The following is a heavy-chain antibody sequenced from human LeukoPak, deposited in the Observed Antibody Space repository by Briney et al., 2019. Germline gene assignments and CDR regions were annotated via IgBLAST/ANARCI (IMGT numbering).Heavy chain of an antibody. CDR3: ARVNGYSYGAGYFDY. V-gene: IGHV4-61*02. CDR1: GGSISSGSYY. Sequence: PSQTLSLTCTVSGGSISSGSYYWSWIRQPAGKGLEWIGRIYTSGSTNYNPSLKSRVTMSVDTSKNQFSLKLSSVTAADTAVYYCARVNGYSYGAGYFDYWGQGTLVTVSS. CDR2: IYTSGST. D-gene: IGHD5-18*01. J-gene: IGHJ4*02.